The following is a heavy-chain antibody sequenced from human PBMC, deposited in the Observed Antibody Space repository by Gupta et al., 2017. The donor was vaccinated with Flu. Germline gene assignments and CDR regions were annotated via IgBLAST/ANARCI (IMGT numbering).Heavy chain of an antibody. CDR3: AHFCTGTDCYTEEFDS. Sequence: QITLRESGPTLVKSTQTLTLTCSFSGFSLTKAGMAVGWIRQSPGKALECLGIIYWDDEKRYNPFLETRLTFTKDTSKSQVVLTMTEMDSVDTGTYYCAHFCTGTDCYTEEFDSWGPGTLVTVSS. CDR1: GFSLTKAGMA. V-gene: IGHV2-5*02. CDR2: IYWDDEK. J-gene: IGHJ5*01. D-gene: IGHD1-1*01.